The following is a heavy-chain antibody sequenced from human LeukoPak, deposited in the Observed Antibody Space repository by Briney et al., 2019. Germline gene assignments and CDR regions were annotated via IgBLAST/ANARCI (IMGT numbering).Heavy chain of an antibody. Sequence: SSETLSLTCAVYGGSFSGYYWSWIRQPPGKGLEWIGEINHSGSTNYNPSLKSRVTISVDTSKNQFSLKLSSVTAADTAVYYCARNHTHEGYGYYFDYWGQGTLITVSS. CDR3: ARNHTHEGYGYYFDY. V-gene: IGHV4-34*01. J-gene: IGHJ4*02. D-gene: IGHD5-18*01. CDR1: GGSFSGYY. CDR2: INHSGST.